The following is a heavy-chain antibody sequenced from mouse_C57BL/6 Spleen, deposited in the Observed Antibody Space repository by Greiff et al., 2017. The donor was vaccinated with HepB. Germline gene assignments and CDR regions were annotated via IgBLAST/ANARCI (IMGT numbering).Heavy chain of an antibody. D-gene: IGHD2-5*01. CDR1: GYTFTEYT. V-gene: IGHV1-62-2*01. Sequence: QVQLKQSGAELVKPGASVKLSCKASGYTFTEYTIHWVKQRSGQGLEWIGWFYPGSGSIKYNEKFKDKATLTADKSSSTVYMELSRLTSEDSAVYFCARHEVPDYSNYVGAMDYWGQGTSVTVSS. CDR2: FYPGSGSI. CDR3: ARHEVPDYSNYVGAMDY. J-gene: IGHJ4*01.